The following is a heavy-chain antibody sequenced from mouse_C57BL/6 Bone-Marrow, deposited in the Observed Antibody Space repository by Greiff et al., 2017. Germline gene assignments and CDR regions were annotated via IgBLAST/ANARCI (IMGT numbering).Heavy chain of an antibody. CDR3: GGIGYAIDY. CDR2: INPYNGGT. V-gene: IGHV1-19*01. Sequence: VQLQQSGPVLVKPGASVKMSCKASGYTFTDYYMNWVKQSHGKSLEWIGVINPYNGGTSYNQKVKGKATLTVDKSSSTACMELNSLTSEDSAVYYCGGIGYAIDYWGQGTSVTVSS. CDR1: GYTFTDYY. D-gene: IGHD2-14*01. J-gene: IGHJ4*01.